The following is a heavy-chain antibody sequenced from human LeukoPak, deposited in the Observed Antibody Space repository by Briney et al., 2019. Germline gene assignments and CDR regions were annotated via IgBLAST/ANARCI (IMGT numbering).Heavy chain of an antibody. Sequence: PSETLSLTCTVSGGSISSYYWSWIRQPAGKGLEWMGRIYTSGSTNYNPSLKSRVTMSVDTSKNQFSLKLSSVTAADTAVYYCARDFGYRASNDAFDIWGQGTMVTVSS. J-gene: IGHJ3*02. CDR2: IYTSGST. CDR3: ARDFGYRASNDAFDI. V-gene: IGHV4-4*07. D-gene: IGHD5-18*01. CDR1: GGSISSYY.